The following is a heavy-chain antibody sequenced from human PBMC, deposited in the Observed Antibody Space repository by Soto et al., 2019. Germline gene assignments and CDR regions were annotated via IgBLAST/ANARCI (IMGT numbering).Heavy chain of an antibody. J-gene: IGHJ6*02. CDR2: IMPIFRAP. CDR3: ASWLKGPYTGNYYYGMDV. Sequence: QVQLVQSGAEVKKPGSSVKVSCKASGGAFSDYAFSWVRQAPGQGLEWLGGIMPIFRAPDYAQKFQGRVTITADEFTRTAYMEMNSLRLEDTAVYYCASWLKGPYTGNYYYGMDVWGQGTTVTVS. CDR1: GGAFSDYA. V-gene: IGHV1-69*12. D-gene: IGHD3-16*01.